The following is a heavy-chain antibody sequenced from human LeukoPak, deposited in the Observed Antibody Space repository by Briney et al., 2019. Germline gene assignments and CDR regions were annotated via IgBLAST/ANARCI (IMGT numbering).Heavy chain of an antibody. Sequence: PGGTLRLSCAASGYTFRSCSMNWARHAPGKGLECVSYISSSSSYIYYADSVKGRFTISRENAKNSLYLQMNSLRAEDTAVYYCARDGDRCRYGPNWFDPWGQGTLVTVSS. V-gene: IGHV3-21*01. CDR1: GYTFRSCS. CDR3: ARDGDRCRYGPNWFDP. CDR2: ISSSSSYI. J-gene: IGHJ5*02. D-gene: IGHD7-27*01.